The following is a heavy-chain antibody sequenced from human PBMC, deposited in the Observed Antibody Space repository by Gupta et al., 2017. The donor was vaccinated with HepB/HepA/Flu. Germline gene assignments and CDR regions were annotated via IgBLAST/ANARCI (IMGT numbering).Heavy chain of an antibody. V-gene: IGHV1-2*02. CDR3: ARVQYYFDSSGPSAYYFDY. CDR2: INPNTGDP. CDR1: GYTFRFYY. Sequence: QVQLVQSGAEVRKPGAAVKVSCQASGYTFRFYYIHWVRQAPGQGLERMGSINPNTGDPTYARQFQGRVTMTRDKSIDTAYMDLNRLGSDDTAVYFCARVQYYFDSSGPSAYYFDYWGQGTLVTVSS. J-gene: IGHJ4*02. D-gene: IGHD3-22*01.